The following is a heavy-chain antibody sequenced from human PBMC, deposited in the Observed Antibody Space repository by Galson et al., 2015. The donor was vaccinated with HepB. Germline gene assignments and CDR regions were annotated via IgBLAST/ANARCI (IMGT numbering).Heavy chain of an antibody. CDR3: AKSIHLGRGFDS. CDR2: TYYRSKWSN. V-gene: IGHV6-1*01. D-gene: IGHD7-27*01. Sequence: CAISGDSVSSNTVGGNWIRQSPSRGLEWLGRTYYRSKWSNDYAVSVKSRITINPDTSKNQFSLQLNSVTPEDTAVYYCAKSIHLGRGFDSWGQGTLVTVSS. CDR1: GDSVSSNTVG. J-gene: IGHJ4*02.